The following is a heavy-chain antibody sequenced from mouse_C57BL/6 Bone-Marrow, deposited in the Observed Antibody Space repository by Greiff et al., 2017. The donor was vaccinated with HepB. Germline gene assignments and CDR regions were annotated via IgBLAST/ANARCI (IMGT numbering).Heavy chain of an antibody. CDR2: ISYDGSN. CDR3: ARDRGTVVAFDY. J-gene: IGHJ2*01. D-gene: IGHD1-1*01. Sequence: DVKLVESGPGLVKPSQSLSLTCSVTGYSITSGYYWNWIRQFPGNKLEWMGYISYDGSNNYNPSLKNRISITRDTSKNQFFLKLNSVTTEDTATYYCARDRGTVVAFDYWGQGTTLTVSS. CDR1: GYSITSGYY. V-gene: IGHV3-6*01.